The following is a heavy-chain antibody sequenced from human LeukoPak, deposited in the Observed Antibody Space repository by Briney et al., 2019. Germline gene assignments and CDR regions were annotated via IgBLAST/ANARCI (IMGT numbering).Heavy chain of an antibody. CDR3: ARPSLNTGSYFDD. Sequence: GGSLRLSCEASGFSFRNYWMSCVRQAPGKGREWVANIKQDGSEIYYVDSVRGRLTISRDNAKNSLYLQMHSLRAEDTAVYYCARPSLNTGSYFDDWGQGILVSVSS. V-gene: IGHV3-7*01. CDR1: GFSFRNYW. D-gene: IGHD1-26*01. CDR2: IKQDGSEI. J-gene: IGHJ4*02.